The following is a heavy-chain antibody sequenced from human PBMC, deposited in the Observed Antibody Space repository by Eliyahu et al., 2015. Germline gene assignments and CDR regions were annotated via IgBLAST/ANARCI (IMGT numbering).Heavy chain of an antibody. J-gene: IGHJ4*02. Sequence: QVQLQESGPGLVKPSETLSLTCAVSGYSISSGYYWGWIRQPPGKGAGGVWGIHPRGGPHHHPSLKSRVTISVDTSKNQFSLKLSSVTAADTAVYYCARGYTSSGWSIDYWGQGTLVTVSS. V-gene: IGHV4-38-2*01. CDR3: ARGYTSSGWSIDY. D-gene: IGHD6-19*01. CDR1: GYSISSGYY. CDR2: IHPRGGP.